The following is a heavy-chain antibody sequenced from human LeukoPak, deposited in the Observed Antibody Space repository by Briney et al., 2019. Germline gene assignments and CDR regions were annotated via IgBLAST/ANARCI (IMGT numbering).Heavy chain of an antibody. Sequence: ASVKVSCKASGYAFTSQDINWVRQATGQGLERMGWMNPNSGNGDYAQKFQGRVTITTDTSISTAYMELSSLRSEDTAVYYCARGPARYGHRYWGQGTLVTVSS. D-gene: IGHD5-18*01. J-gene: IGHJ4*02. V-gene: IGHV1-8*03. CDR1: GYAFTSQD. CDR2: MNPNSGNG. CDR3: ARGPARYGHRY.